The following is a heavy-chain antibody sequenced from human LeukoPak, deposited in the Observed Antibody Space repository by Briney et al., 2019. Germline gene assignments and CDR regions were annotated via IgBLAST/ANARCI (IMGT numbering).Heavy chain of an antibody. D-gene: IGHD1-26*01. V-gene: IGHV3-7*01. CDR3: VRLWEFDY. CDR1: GFNFNDYW. Sequence: GGSLRLSCAASGFNFNDYWMTWVRQPPGKGLQWVARISQDGTETLYADSAKGRFTLSKDNADKSLYLQMNSLTTEDTAVYYCVRLWEFDYWGQGTLVTVSS. J-gene: IGHJ4*02. CDR2: ISQDGTET.